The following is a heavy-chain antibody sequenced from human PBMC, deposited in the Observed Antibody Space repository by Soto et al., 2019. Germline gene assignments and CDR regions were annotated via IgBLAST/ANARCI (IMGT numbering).Heavy chain of an antibody. D-gene: IGHD3-10*01. V-gene: IGHV1-18*01. CDR3: ARGVGSGSSYNLYNWFDP. CDR1: GYTFTNYG. Sequence: QVQLVQSGGEVKKPGASVKVSCKASGYTFTNYGISWVRQAPGQGLEWMGWINVYNGNTKYAQKVQGRVTMTTDTSTSTAYMELRSLRSDDTAVYYCARGVGSGSSYNLYNWFDPWGQGTLVTVSS. CDR2: INVYNGNT. J-gene: IGHJ5*02.